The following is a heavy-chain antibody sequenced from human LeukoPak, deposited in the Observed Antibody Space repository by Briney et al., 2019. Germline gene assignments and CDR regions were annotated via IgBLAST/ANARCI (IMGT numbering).Heavy chain of an antibody. J-gene: IGHJ5*02. Sequence: ASVKVSCKASGGTFSSYAISWVRQAPGQGLEWMGGITPIFGTANYAQKFQGRVTITADESTSTAYMELSSLRSEDTAVYYCARDRVEIAAAGTGPGFDPWGQGTLVTVSS. D-gene: IGHD6-13*01. CDR1: GGTFSSYA. CDR3: ARDRVEIAAAGTGPGFDP. CDR2: ITPIFGTA. V-gene: IGHV1-69*13.